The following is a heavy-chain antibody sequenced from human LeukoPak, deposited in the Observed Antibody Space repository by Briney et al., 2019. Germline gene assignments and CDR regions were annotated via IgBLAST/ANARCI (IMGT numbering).Heavy chain of an antibody. D-gene: IGHD2-15*01. CDR1: GYTFTSYY. Sequence: ASVKVSCKASGYTFTSYYMHWVRQAPGQGLGWMGIINPSGGSTSYAQKFQGRVTMTRDTSTSTAYMELSSLRSEDTAVYYCARAVSSGYCSGGSCQIDYWGQGTLVTVSS. J-gene: IGHJ4*02. CDR3: ARAVSSGYCSGGSCQIDY. CDR2: INPSGGST. V-gene: IGHV1-46*01.